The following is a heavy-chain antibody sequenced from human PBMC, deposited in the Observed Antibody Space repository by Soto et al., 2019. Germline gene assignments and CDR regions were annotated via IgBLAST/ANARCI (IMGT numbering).Heavy chain of an antibody. CDR1: GGSISSGDYY. V-gene: IGHV4-30-4*01. CDR2: IYYSGST. J-gene: IGHJ4*02. D-gene: IGHD3-3*01. CDR3: ARAPTYYDFWSGYPRSTYYFDY. Sequence: SETLSLTCTVSGGSISSGDYYWSWIRQPPGKGLEWIGYIYYSGSTYYNPSLKSRATISVDTSKNQFSLKLSSVTAAGTAVYYCARAPTYYDFWSGYPRSTYYFDYWGQGTLVTVSS.